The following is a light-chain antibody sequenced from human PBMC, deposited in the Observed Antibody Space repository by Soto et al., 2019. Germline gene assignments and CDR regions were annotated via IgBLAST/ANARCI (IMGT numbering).Light chain of an antibody. J-gene: IGKJ2*02. CDR2: DAS. CDR1: QDIKNY. CDR3: QQFDSVPCT. V-gene: IGKV1-33*01. Sequence: IQMTQSPSSLSASVGDRVTITCQASQDIKNYLLWYQQKPGKAPNLLIYDASSLGTGVSSRFSGSGSGTHFILTISSLQPEDIATYYCQQFDSVPCTFGQGTKLEIK.